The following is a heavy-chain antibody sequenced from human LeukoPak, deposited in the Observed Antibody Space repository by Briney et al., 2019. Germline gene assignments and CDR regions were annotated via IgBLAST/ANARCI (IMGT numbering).Heavy chain of an antibody. Sequence: PGGSLRLSCAASGFTFSSYWMNWVRQAPGKGLVWVSRINHDGSSTNYADSVKGRFTISRDNAKNTVYLQMNSLRAEDTAVYYCVRDWGYDSSGYWQKYFDTWGQGTLVTVSS. V-gene: IGHV3-74*01. CDR1: GFTFSSYW. CDR2: INHDGSST. D-gene: IGHD3-22*01. J-gene: IGHJ4*02. CDR3: VRDWGYDSSGYWQKYFDT.